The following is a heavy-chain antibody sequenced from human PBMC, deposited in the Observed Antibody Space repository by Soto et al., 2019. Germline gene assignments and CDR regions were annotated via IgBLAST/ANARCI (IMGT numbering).Heavy chain of an antibody. V-gene: IGHV3-30*18. D-gene: IGHD6-25*01. J-gene: IGHJ6*02. CDR3: AKDQFSDGMDV. Sequence: GGSLRLSCAASGFTFSSYGMHWVRQAPGKGLEWVAVISYDGSNKYYADSVKGRFTISRDNSKNTLYLQMNSLRAEDTAVYYRAKDQFSDGMDVWGQGTTVTVSS. CDR1: GFTFSSYG. CDR2: ISYDGSNK.